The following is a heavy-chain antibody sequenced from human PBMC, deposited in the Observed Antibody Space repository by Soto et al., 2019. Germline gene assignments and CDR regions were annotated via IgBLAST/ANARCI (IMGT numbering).Heavy chain of an antibody. CDR3: AKDRYGDYGGIDY. CDR2: ITGSGGST. D-gene: IGHD4-17*01. J-gene: IGHJ4*02. V-gene: IGHV3-23*01. CDR1: GFTFSTYA. Sequence: EVQLLESGGGLVQPGGSLRLSCAASGFTFSTYAMIWVRQAPGKGLEWVSVITGSGGSTYYADSVKGRFTISRDTSKNTLFLQMHSLRAEDTAVYYCAKDRYGDYGGIDYWDQGTMVTVSS.